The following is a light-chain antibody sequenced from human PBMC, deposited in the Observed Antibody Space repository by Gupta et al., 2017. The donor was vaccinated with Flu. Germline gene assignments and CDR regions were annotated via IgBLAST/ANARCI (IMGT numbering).Light chain of an antibody. Sequence: SYDLTQPPSVSVSPGQTARIACSGYKLGEKYVCWYQQKPGQSPVLVIYQDTKRPSGIPERFSGSNSGNTATLTIGGTQAIDEDDYDCQAWDPTTVVFGGGTKLTVL. CDR1: KLGEKY. CDR2: QDT. CDR3: QAWDPTTVV. V-gene: IGLV3-1*01. J-gene: IGLJ2*01.